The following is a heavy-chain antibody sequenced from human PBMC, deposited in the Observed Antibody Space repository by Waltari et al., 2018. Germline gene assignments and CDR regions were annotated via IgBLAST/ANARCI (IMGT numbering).Heavy chain of an antibody. D-gene: IGHD3-3*01. V-gene: IGHV4-30-4*08. J-gene: IGHJ5*02. CDR1: GGSISSGDYY. CDR2: IYYSGST. Sequence: QVQLQESGPGLVKPSQTLSLTCTVSGGSISSGDYYWSWIRQPPGKGLAWIGYIYYSGSTYYNPSLKSRVTISVDTSKNQFSLKLSSVTAADTAVYYCARGQTYYDFWSGYTTGGDWFDPWGQGTLVTVSS. CDR3: ARGQTYYDFWSGYTTGGDWFDP.